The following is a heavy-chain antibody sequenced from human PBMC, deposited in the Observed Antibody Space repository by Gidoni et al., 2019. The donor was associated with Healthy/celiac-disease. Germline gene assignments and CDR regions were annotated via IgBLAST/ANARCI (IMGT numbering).Heavy chain of an antibody. CDR2: IGYDGSNK. CDR3: ARWSRKRGVTTDYYYYMDV. CDR1: GFPFCSYG. Sequence: QVQLVESGGVVVQPGRSLRISCQASGFPFCSYGMHWVRQAPGKGLVWVAVIGYDGSNKYYADSVKGRFTISRDNSKNTLYLQMNSLRAEDTAVYYCARWSRKRGVTTDYYYYMDVWGKGTTVTVSS. V-gene: IGHV3-33*01. J-gene: IGHJ6*03. D-gene: IGHD4-17*01.